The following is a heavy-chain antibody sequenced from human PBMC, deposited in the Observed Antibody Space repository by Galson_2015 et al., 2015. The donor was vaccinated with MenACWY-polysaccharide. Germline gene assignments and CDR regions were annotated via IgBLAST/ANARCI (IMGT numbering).Heavy chain of an antibody. J-gene: IGHJ6*02. CDR3: ARAGAGSSSQSYYYGMDV. Sequence: SLRLPCAASGFTFSSYSMNWVRQAPGKGLEWVSYVSSSSSYICYADSVKGRFTISRDNAKNSLYLQMNSLRAEDTAVCYCARAGAGSSSQSYYYGMDVWGQGTTVTVSS. V-gene: IGHV3-21*01. CDR1: GFTFSSYS. CDR2: VSSSSSYI. D-gene: IGHD6-6*01.